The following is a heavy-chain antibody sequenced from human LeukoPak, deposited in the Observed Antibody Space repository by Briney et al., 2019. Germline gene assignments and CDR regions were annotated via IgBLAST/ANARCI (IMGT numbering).Heavy chain of an antibody. CDR3: ARDEAVAGTYYYYYGMDV. Sequence: ETLSLTCALSGGSIGGYTWSWIRQSPGKGLEWVSYMSSSSDTIYYADSVKGRFTISRDNAKNSLYLQMNSLRDEDAAVYYCARDEAVAGTYYYYYGMDVWGQGTTVTVSS. D-gene: IGHD6-19*01. V-gene: IGHV3-48*02. J-gene: IGHJ6*02. CDR1: GGSIGGYT. CDR2: MSSSSDTI.